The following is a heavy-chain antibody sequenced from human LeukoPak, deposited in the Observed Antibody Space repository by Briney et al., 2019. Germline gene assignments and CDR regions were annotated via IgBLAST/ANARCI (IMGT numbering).Heavy chain of an antibody. CDR3: ARARGWYGPFFDY. Sequence: SETLSLTCTVSGGSISSGSYYWSWIRQPAGKGLEWIGRIYYSGSTNYNPSLKSRVTISVDTSKNQFSLKLSSVTAADTAVYYCARARGWYGPFFDYWGQGTLVTVSS. CDR2: IYYSGST. CDR1: GGSISSGSYY. J-gene: IGHJ4*02. D-gene: IGHD6-19*01. V-gene: IGHV4-61*10.